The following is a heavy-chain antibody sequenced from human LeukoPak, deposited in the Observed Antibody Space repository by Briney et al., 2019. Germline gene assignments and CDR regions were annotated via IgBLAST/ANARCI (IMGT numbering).Heavy chain of an antibody. CDR1: GFTFSSYG. J-gene: IGHJ4*02. Sequence: GGSLRLSCAASGFTFSSYGMHWVRQAPGKGLEWVAFIRYDGSNKYYADSVKGRFTISRDNSKNTLYLQMNSLRAEDTAVYYCAKDSGWIQLWLGYFDYWGQGTLVTVSS. CDR3: AKDSGWIQLWLGYFDY. V-gene: IGHV3-30*02. CDR2: IRYDGSNK. D-gene: IGHD5-18*01.